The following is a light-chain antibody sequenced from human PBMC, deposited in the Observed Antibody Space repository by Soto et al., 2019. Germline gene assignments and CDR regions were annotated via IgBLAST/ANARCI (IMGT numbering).Light chain of an antibody. V-gene: IGLV2-14*01. CDR3: SSSTSATTYV. CDR1: SSDVGAYNY. CDR2: DVS. Sequence: QSALTQPASVSGSPGQSITISCTGTSSDVGAYNYDSWYQQYPGEAPKVIIYDVSHRPAGVSNLFSGSKSGNTASLTISGLQTQDEADYYCSSSTSATTYVFGTGTKLTVL. J-gene: IGLJ1*01.